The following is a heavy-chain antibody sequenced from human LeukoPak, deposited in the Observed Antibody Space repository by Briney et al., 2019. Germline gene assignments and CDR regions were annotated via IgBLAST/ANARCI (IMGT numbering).Heavy chain of an antibody. CDR1: GFTFSSYA. CDR3: ARDTREEWYFLLGVYYYYGMDV. J-gene: IGHJ6*02. D-gene: IGHD3-3*01. Sequence: GGSLRLSCAASGFTFSSYAMSWVRQAPGKGLEWVSAISGSGGSTYYADSVKGRFTISRDNSKNTLYLQMNSLRAEDTAVYYCARDTREEWYFLLGVYYYYGMDVWGQGTTVTVSS. V-gene: IGHV3-23*01. CDR2: ISGSGGST.